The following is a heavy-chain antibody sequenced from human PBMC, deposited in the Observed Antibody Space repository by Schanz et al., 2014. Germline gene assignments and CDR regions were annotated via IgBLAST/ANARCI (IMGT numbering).Heavy chain of an antibody. V-gene: IGHV3-23*04. Sequence: VQLVESGGDLVKPGGSLRLSCEASGFTFSIYGMSWVRQAPGKGLEWVSRMIGSGSSVFYADSVKGRFTISRDNLKNTVYLQMNSLRAGDTAVYYCAKDGRLPYYGTGSDFDYWGQGTLVAVSS. J-gene: IGHJ4*02. CDR1: GFTFSIYG. CDR3: AKDGRLPYYGTGSDFDY. D-gene: IGHD3-22*01. CDR2: MIGSGSSV.